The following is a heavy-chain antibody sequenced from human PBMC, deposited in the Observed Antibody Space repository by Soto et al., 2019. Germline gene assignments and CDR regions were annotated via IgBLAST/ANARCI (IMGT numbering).Heavy chain of an antibody. CDR3: ARLRIAVAGTYYYGMDV. Sequence: SETLSLTCTVSGGSISSSSYYWSWIRQPPGKGLEWIGYIYYSGSTNYNPSLKSRVTISVDTSKNQFSLKLSSVTAADTAVYYCARLRIAVAGTYYYGMDVWGQGTTVTVSS. J-gene: IGHJ6*02. CDR2: IYYSGST. V-gene: IGHV4-61*01. D-gene: IGHD6-19*01. CDR1: GGSISSSSYY.